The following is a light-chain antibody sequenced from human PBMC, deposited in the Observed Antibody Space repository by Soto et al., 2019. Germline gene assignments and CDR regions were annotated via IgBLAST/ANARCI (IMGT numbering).Light chain of an antibody. V-gene: IGKV2-30*02. J-gene: IGKJ5*01. CDR1: QSLVHSDGIAY. CDR3: MQGTHWPIT. Sequence: DVVITQSPLSLPFTLLHPASISCMSNQSLVHSDGIAYFSWFQQRPGRSPRRLIYKVSNRDSGVPARFSGSGSGPDFALKISRVEAEDVGVYYCMQGTHWPITFGQGTRLEIK. CDR2: KVS.